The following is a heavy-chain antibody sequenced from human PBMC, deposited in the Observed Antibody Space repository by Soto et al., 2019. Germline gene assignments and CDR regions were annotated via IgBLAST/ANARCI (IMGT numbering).Heavy chain of an antibody. D-gene: IGHD1-26*01. CDR2: ISAYNGNS. CDR3: ARHSGSYYFFDY. V-gene: IGHV1-18*01. J-gene: IGHJ4*02. CDR1: RYTFTSYP. Sequence: QVQLVQSGAEVQKPGASVKVSCETSRYTFTSYPISWVRQAPGQGLEWLGWISAYNGNSYYAQKVRGRVTMTTDTSTSTAYMELRSLRSDDTAVYFCARHSGSYYFFDYWGQGTLVTVSS.